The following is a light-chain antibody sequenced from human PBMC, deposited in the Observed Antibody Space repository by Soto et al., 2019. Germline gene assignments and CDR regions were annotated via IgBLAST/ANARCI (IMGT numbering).Light chain of an antibody. CDR3: QQRSNWREVT. J-gene: IGKJ5*01. CDR1: QSVSSNN. V-gene: IGKV3D-20*02. CDR2: GAS. Sequence: EIVLTQSPGTLSLSPGERATLSCRASQSVSSNNLAWYQQRPGQAPRLLIYGASNRATGTPARFSGTGSGTDFTLTVSSLGPGDFAVYYCQQRSNWREVTFGQGTRLEIK.